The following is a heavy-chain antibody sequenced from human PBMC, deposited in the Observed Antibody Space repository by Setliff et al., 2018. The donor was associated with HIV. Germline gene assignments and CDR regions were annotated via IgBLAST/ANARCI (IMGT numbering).Heavy chain of an antibody. V-gene: IGHV4-31*03. CDR3: AFSKQMATMAFDY. Sequence: PSETLSLTCTVSGGSISSGGYYWSWIRQHPGKGLEWIGYIYYSGSTYYNPSLKSRVTISVDTSKNQFSLKLSSVTAADTAVYYCAFSKQMATMAFDYWGQGALVTVXS. CDR2: IYYSGST. D-gene: IGHD5-12*01. CDR1: GGSISSGGYY. J-gene: IGHJ4*02.